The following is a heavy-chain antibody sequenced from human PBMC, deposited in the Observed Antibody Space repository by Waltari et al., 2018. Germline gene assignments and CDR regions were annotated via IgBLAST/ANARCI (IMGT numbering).Heavy chain of an antibody. V-gene: IGHV1-69*01. J-gene: IGHJ5*02. D-gene: IGHD2-15*01. Sequence: QVQLVQSGAEVKKPGSSVKVSCKASGGTFSSSAITWVRQAHGQGLEWMGGIIPIFGTANYAQKFQGRVTITADESTSTAYMELSSLRSEDTAVYYCARSLLKGVAATPWFDPWGQGTLVTVSS. CDR2: IIPIFGTA. CDR3: ARSLLKGVAATPWFDP. CDR1: GGTFSSSA.